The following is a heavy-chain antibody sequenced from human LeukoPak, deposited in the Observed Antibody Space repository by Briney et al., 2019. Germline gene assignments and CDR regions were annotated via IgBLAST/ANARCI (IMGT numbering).Heavy chain of an antibody. D-gene: IGHD6-6*01. CDR2: ISYDGSNK. CDR1: GFTFSSYG. CDR3: AGVAARPSDY. Sequence: GGSLRLSCAASGFTFSSYGMQWARQAPGKGLEWVAVISYDGSNKYYADSVKGRFTISRDNSKNTLYLQMNSLRAEDTAVYYCAGVAARPSDYWGQGTLVTVSS. J-gene: IGHJ4*02. V-gene: IGHV3-30*03.